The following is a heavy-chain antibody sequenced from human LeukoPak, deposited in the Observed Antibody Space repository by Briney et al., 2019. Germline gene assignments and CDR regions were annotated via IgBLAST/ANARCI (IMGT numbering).Heavy chain of an antibody. D-gene: IGHD3-3*01. J-gene: IGHJ4*02. CDR3: STDFWRLGFDY. V-gene: IGHV3-49*03. CDR2: IRGKALGWTI. Sequence: TGGSLRLSCIGSGFTFADYGLSWFRQAPGKGLEWVGFIRGKALGWTIEYAASVKGRFSMSRDDSKNIAYLQMDNLKTEDAAVYYCSTDFWRLGFDYWGQGTLVTVSS. CDR1: GFTFADYG.